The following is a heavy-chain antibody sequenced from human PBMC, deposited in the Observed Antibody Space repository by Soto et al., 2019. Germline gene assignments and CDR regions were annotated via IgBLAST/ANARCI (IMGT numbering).Heavy chain of an antibody. CDR1: GGSISSSSYY. Sequence: SETLSLTCTVSGGSISSSSYYWGWIRQPPGKGLEWIGSIYYSGSTYYNPSLKSRVTISVDTSKNQFSLYLQMNSLRAEDTALYYCAKDKDSGYDYGGFDIWGQGTMVTVSS. J-gene: IGHJ3*02. CDR2: IYYSGST. CDR3: AKDKDSGYDYGGFDI. D-gene: IGHD5-12*01. V-gene: IGHV4-39*07.